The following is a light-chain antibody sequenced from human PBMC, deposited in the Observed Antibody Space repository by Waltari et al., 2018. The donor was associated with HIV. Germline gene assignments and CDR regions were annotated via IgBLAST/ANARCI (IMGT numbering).Light chain of an antibody. CDR2: INI. V-gene: IGLV1-40*01. Sequence: QSVLTQPASVSGALGQRGTISCTGSSSNIGAAYDVHRYQQFPGPAPKLLIYININRPAGVPDRFSGAKSGTSAALAITGLQAEDEADYYCQTYDSRLTVWVFGGGTKVTVL. CDR3: QTYDSRLTVWV. CDR1: SSNIGAAYD. J-gene: IGLJ3*02.